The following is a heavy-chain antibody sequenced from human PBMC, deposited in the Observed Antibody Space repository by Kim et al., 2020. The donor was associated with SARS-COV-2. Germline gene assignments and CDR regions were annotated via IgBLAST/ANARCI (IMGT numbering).Heavy chain of an antibody. Sequence: GGSLRLSCAASGFTFSSYAMSWVRQAPGKGLEWVSAISGSGGSTYYADSVKGRLTISRDNSKNTLYLQMNRLRAEDTAVYYCAKARGYFDWSFHTDLINYCDLWGQGTLVSVSS. J-gene: IGHJ4*02. CDR1: GFTFSSYA. D-gene: IGHD3-9*01. CDR2: ISGSGGST. CDR3: AKARGYFDWSFHTDLINYCDL. V-gene: IGHV3-23*01.